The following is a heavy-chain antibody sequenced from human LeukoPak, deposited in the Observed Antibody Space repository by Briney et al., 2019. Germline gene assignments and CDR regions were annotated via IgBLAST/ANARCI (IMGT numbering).Heavy chain of an antibody. D-gene: IGHD3-22*01. J-gene: IGHJ6*03. Sequence: GGSLRLSCAASGFTFSSYGMHWVRQAPGNGLEWVAFIRYDGSNKYYADSVKGRFTISRDNSKNTLYLQMNSLRAEDTAVYYCAKARSGYKLYYYYYMDVWGQGTLVTVSS. CDR1: GFTFSSYG. V-gene: IGHV3-30*02. CDR2: IRYDGSNK. CDR3: AKARSGYKLYYYYYMDV.